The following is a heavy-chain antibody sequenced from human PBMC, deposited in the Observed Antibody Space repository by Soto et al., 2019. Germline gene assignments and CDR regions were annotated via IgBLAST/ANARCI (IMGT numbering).Heavy chain of an antibody. CDR2: IIPISGTP. V-gene: IGHV1-69*13. CDR3: ARDVDYCSGGTCYGLDY. CDR1: GGTLSNYG. J-gene: IGHJ4*02. D-gene: IGHD2-15*01. Sequence: SVKVSCKASGGTLSNYGINWVRQAPGQGLEWMGVIIPISGTPNYAQKFQGRVTITADESTSTAYMELRSLRSEDTAVYYCARDVDYCSGGTCYGLDYWGQGTQVTVSS.